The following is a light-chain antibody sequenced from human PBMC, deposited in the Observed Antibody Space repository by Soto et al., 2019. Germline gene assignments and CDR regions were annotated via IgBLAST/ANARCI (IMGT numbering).Light chain of an antibody. V-gene: IGKV3-20*01. Sequence: ESVVTQSPGTMSLSPGERATLSCRASQRSKKYLAWYQQRPGQSPRLLIYAASSRATGVPDRFSGGGSATDFTLTVSRLEPEDFAVYYGQQYGGSPRTFGQGTKRDI. CDR3: QQYGGSPRT. CDR2: AAS. CDR1: QRSKKY. J-gene: IGKJ2*01.